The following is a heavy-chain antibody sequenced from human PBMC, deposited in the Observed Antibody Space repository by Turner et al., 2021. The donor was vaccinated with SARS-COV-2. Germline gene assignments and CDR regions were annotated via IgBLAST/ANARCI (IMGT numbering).Heavy chain of an antibody. CDR2: FDPEDGET. D-gene: IGHD2-2*02. CDR3: ATVPVVPAAIGYYYYYGMDV. V-gene: IGHV1-24*01. Sequence: QFQLVQSGAEVKKPGASVKVSCKVSGYTLTEFSMHWVRQAPGKGLEWMGAFDPEDGETIYAQKFQGRVSMTEDTSTDTAYMELSSLRSEDTAVYYCATVPVVPAAIGYYYYYGMDVWGQGTTVTVSS. J-gene: IGHJ6*02. CDR1: GYTLTEFS.